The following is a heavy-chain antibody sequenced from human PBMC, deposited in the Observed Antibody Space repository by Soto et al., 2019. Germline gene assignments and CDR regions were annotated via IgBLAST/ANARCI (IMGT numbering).Heavy chain of an antibody. D-gene: IGHD4-4*01. CDR1: GYTLTGYY. Sequence: GASVKVSCKASGYTLTGYYIHWVRQAPGRGLEWMGWINPNGGDTTYAQAFQGRVTMTRDTSISTASMVLTTLTSDDTAMYYCARQGSFDYTSIDQWGQGTLVTVPQ. J-gene: IGHJ4*02. V-gene: IGHV1-2*02. CDR2: INPNGGDT. CDR3: ARQGSFDYTSIDQ.